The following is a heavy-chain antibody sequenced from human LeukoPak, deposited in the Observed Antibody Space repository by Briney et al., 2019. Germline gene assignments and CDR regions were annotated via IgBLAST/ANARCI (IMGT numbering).Heavy chain of an antibody. J-gene: IGHJ3*02. V-gene: IGHV3-30*04. Sequence: GGSLRLSCAASGFTFSSYAMHWVRQAPGKGLEWVAVISYDGSNKYYADSVKGRFTISRDNSKNTLYLQMNRLRAEDTAVYYCARGVEMATRDAFDIWGQGTMVTVSS. CDR1: GFTFSSYA. D-gene: IGHD5-24*01. CDR2: ISYDGSNK. CDR3: ARGVEMATRDAFDI.